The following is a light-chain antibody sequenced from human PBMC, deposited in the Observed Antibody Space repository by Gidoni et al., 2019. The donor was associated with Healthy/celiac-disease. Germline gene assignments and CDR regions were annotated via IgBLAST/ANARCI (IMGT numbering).Light chain of an antibody. CDR2: DAS. CDR1: QGVSSY. CDR3: QQRSNWPIT. J-gene: IGKJ5*01. Sequence: EIVLTQSPATLSLSPGERATLSCRASQGVSSYLAWYQQKPGKAPRLLIYDASNRAPGIPARFSGSGPGTDFTLTISSLEPEDFAVYSCQQRSNWPITFGQGTRLEIK. V-gene: IGKV3D-11*01.